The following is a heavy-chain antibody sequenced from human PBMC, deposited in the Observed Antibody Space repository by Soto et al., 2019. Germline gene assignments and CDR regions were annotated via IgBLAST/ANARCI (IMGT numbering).Heavy chain of an antibody. V-gene: IGHV1-69*13. CDR3: ATTGRRGGSNLNYFDY. CDR2: VIPIFGTA. D-gene: IGHD5-12*01. J-gene: IGHJ4*02. CDR1: GGTFSGYA. Sequence: SVKFSCKASGGTFSGYAISWVRQAPGQGLEWMGGVIPIFGTAKYAQKFKGRVTITADESTSTAYMELSSLRSEDTAVYYCATTGRRGGSNLNYFDYWGQGTLVTVSS.